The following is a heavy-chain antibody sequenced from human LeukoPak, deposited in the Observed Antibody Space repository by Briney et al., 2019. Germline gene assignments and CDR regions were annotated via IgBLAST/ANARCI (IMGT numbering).Heavy chain of an antibody. CDR1: GFTFSPYA. CDR3: SKGLAPTGTTHTAAGY. J-gene: IGHJ4*02. Sequence: GGSLRLSCTVSGFTFSPYAMSWVRQAPGKGREWVSSISTSGGNTYYADSVKGRFTISRDNSKNTLYLQMNSLRAEDSGVYYCSKGLAPTGTTHTAAGYWGQGTLVTVSS. CDR2: ISTSGGNT. D-gene: IGHD1-1*01. V-gene: IGHV3-23*01.